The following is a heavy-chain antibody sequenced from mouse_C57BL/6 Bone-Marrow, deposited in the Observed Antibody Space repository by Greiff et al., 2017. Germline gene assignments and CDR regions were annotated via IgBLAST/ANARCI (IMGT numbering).Heavy chain of an antibody. V-gene: IGHV1-81*01. CDR2: IYPRSGNT. Sequence: VQGVESGAELARPGASVKLSCKASGYTFTSYGISWVKQRTGQGLEWIGEIYPRSGNTYYNEKFKGKATLTADKSSSTAYMELRSLTSVDSAVYFCVKDYEPFAYWGKGTLVTVSA. D-gene: IGHD2-4*01. CDR1: GYTFTSYG. CDR3: VKDYEPFAY. J-gene: IGHJ3*01.